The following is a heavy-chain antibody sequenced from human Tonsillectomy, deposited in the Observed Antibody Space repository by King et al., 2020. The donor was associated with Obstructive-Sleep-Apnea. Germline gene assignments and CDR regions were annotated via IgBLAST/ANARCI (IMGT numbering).Heavy chain of an antibody. Sequence: QLQESGPGLVKPSETLSLTCTVSGGSISTDYWSWIRQPPGKGLEWIGYIFYSGSTNYNPSLKSRVTISVDTSKNQFSLKLSSVTAADTAVYYCARVSYYYDSSGYYFGAFDIWGQGTMVTVSS. J-gene: IGHJ3*02. CDR3: ARVSYYYDSSGYYFGAFDI. V-gene: IGHV4-59*01. CDR1: GGSISTDY. CDR2: IFYSGST. D-gene: IGHD3-22*01.